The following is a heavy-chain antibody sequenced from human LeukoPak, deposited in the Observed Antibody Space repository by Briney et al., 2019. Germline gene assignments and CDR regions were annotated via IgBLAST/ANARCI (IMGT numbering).Heavy chain of an antibody. D-gene: IGHD4-17*01. V-gene: IGHV4-59*12. CDR2: IYYSGGT. CDR3: ARGKVTRDWYFDL. J-gene: IGHJ2*01. CDR1: GGSISSYY. Sequence: SETLSLTCTVSGGSISSYYWSWIRQPPGKGLEWIGYIYYSGGTNYNPSLMSRVTISVDTSKNQFSLKLSSVTAADTAVYYCARGKVTRDWYFDLWGRGTLVTVSS.